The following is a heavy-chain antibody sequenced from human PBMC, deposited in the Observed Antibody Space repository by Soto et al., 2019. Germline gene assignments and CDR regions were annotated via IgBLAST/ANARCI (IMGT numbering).Heavy chain of an antibody. CDR1: GYTFTDYY. CDR3: ARDSGGAIVVIPAAYGMDV. Sequence: GASVKVSCKASGYTFTDYYLHWVRQAPGQGLEWMGWINLNSGDTQYAQNFQGWVTMTRDTSITTAYMEVSRLRSDDAAVYYCARDSGGAIVVIPAAYGMDVWGQGTTVTVSS. J-gene: IGHJ6*02. V-gene: IGHV1-2*04. D-gene: IGHD2-2*01. CDR2: INLNSGDT.